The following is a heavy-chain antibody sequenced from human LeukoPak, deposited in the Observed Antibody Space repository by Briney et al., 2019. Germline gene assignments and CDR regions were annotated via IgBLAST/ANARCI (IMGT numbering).Heavy chain of an antibody. V-gene: IGHV4-39*01. CDR2: IYYSGST. Sequence: SETLSLTCTVSGGSISSSSYYWGWIRQPPGKGLEWIGSIYYSGSTYYNPSLKSRVTISVDTSKNQFSLKLSSVTAADTAVYYCARRYSDWTYYYYYGMDVWGQGTTVTVSS. CDR1: GGSISSSSYY. D-gene: IGHD3-9*01. CDR3: ARRYSDWTYYYYYGMDV. J-gene: IGHJ6*02.